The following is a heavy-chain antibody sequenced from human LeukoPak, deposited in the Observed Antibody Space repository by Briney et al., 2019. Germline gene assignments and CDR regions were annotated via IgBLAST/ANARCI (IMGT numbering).Heavy chain of an antibody. D-gene: IGHD2-2*01. CDR1: GFTFSTYR. V-gene: IGHV3-74*01. CDR2: INSDGSGT. J-gene: IGHJ6*03. CDR3: AKDEVVPGYYYTDV. Sequence: GGSLRLSCAASGFTFSTYRMHWVRQAPGKGLVWVSRINSDGSGTSYADSVKGRFTISRDNAKNTLYLQMNSLRAEDTAVYYCAKDEVVPGYYYTDVWGRGTTVTISS.